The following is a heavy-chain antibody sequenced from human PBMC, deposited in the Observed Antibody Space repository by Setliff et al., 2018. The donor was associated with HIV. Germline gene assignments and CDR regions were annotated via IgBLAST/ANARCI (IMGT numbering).Heavy chain of an antibody. V-gene: IGHV3-30*04. CDR1: GFIFSNYA. J-gene: IGHJ4*02. D-gene: IGHD3-3*01. CDR2: ITSDGSNE. CDR3: AREEPFWNGYYYTYYFDS. Sequence: PGGSLRLSCAASGFIFSNYAMQWVRQAPGKGLEWVAAITSDGSNEYYADSVKGRFTISRDNSKNTLYVQMNSLRVEDTAVYYCAREEPFWNGYYYTYYFDSWGQGTLVTVSS.